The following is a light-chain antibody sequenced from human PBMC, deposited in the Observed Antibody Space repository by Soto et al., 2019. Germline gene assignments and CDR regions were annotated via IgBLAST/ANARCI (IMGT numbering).Light chain of an antibody. CDR2: GAS. Sequence: EIVLMQAPGALSLSQGERATLSCRASQSVSSSYLAWYQRKPGQAPRLLIYGASSRATAIPDRFSGSGSGTDFTLTISRLEPEDVAVYYCPQYGSSITLGQGTRLQIK. CDR3: PQYGSSIT. CDR1: QSVSSSY. V-gene: IGKV3-20*01. J-gene: IGKJ5*01.